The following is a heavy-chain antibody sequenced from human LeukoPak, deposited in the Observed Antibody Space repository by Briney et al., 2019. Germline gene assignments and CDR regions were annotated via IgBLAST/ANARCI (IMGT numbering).Heavy chain of an antibody. CDR3: ASSGSYRPDYFDY. J-gene: IGHJ4*02. CDR2: IYHSGST. V-gene: IGHV4-39*07. CDR1: GGSVSSGSYY. Sequence: PSETLSLTCTVSGGSVSSGSYYWGWIRQPPGKGLEWIGSIYHSGSTYYNPSLKSRVTISVDTSKNQFSLKLSSVTAADTAVYYCASSGSYRPDYFDYWGQGTLVTVSS. D-gene: IGHD1-26*01.